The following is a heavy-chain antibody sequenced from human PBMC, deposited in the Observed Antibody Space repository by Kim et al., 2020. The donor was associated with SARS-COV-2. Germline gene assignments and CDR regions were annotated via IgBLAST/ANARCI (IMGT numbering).Heavy chain of an antibody. CDR2: IIPIFGTA. Sequence: SVKVSCKASGGTFSSYAISWVRQAPGQGLEWMGGIIPIFGTANYAQKFQGRVTITADESTSTAYMELSSLRSEDTAVYYCASLEIGGFGELLTYYYYGMDVWGQGTTVTVSS. J-gene: IGHJ6*02. CDR3: ASLEIGGFGELLTYYYYGMDV. CDR1: GGTFSSYA. D-gene: IGHD3-10*01. V-gene: IGHV1-69*13.